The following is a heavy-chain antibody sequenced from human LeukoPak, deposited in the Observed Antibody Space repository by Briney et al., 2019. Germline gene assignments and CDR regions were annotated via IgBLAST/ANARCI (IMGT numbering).Heavy chain of an antibody. V-gene: IGHV3-7*01. CDR1: GFTFSSYW. J-gene: IGHJ6*03. CDR3: ARVDYYYYYMDV. Sequence: GGSLRLSCAASGFTFSSYWMSWVRQAPGKVLEWMANIKQDGSEKYYVDSVKGRFTISRDNAKNSLYLQMNSLRAEDTAVYYCARVDYYYYYMDVWGKGTTVTVSS. CDR2: IKQDGSEK.